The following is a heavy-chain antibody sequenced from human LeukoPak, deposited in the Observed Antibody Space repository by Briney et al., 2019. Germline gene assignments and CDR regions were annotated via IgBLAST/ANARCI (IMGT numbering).Heavy chain of an antibody. J-gene: IGHJ4*02. CDR3: ARGSEVAARVGDY. D-gene: IGHD6-6*01. CDR1: GFTFSSYS. V-gene: IGHV3-48*01. Sequence: GGSLGLSCTASGFTFSSYSMNWVRQAPGKGLEWVSYISSSSSTIYYADSVKGRFTISRDNAKNSLYLQMNSLRAEDTAVYYCARGSEVAARVGDYWGQGTLVTVSS. CDR2: ISSSSSTI.